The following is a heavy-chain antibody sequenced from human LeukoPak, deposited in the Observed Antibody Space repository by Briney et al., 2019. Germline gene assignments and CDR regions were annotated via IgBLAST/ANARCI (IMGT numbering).Heavy chain of an antibody. J-gene: IGHJ4*02. CDR1: GFTFSSYA. CDR3: AKDLGRYRNNYFDY. Sequence: QPGGSLRLSCAASGFTFSSYAMNWVRQAPEKGLEWVATISGSGGGTYYADSVKGRFTISRDDSKNTLYLQMNSLRAEDTAVYYCAKDLGRYRNNYFDYWGQGTLVTVSS. D-gene: IGHD1-26*01. V-gene: IGHV3-23*01. CDR2: ISGSGGGT.